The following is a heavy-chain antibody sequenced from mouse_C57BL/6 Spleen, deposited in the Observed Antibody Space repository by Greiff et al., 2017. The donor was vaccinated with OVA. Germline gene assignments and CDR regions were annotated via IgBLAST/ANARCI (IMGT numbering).Heavy chain of an antibody. V-gene: IGHV1-81*01. J-gene: IGHJ4*01. CDR3: ARRKGLAMDY. Sequence: VQLQESGAELARPGASVKLSCKASGYTFTSYGISWVKQRTGQGLEWIGEIYPRSGNTYYNEKFKGKATLTADKSSSTAYMELRSLTSEDSAVYFCARRKGLAMDYWGQGTSVTVSS. D-gene: IGHD3-3*01. CDR1: GYTFTSYG. CDR2: IYPRSGNT.